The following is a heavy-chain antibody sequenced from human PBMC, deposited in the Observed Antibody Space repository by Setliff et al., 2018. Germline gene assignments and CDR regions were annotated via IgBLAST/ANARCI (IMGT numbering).Heavy chain of an antibody. CDR3: AKDSLEVVIALHGMDV. D-gene: IGHD2-21*01. V-gene: IGHV3-30*02. CDR1: GFTFNMYW. J-gene: IGHJ6*02. CDR2: VRYDGYNK. Sequence: GGSLRLSCAASGFTFNMYWMHWVRQAPGKGLEWVAFVRYDGYNKYYADFVKGRFTISRDNAKNTQYLQMNSLTTEDTAVYYCAKDSLEVVIALHGMDVWGQGTTVTVSS.